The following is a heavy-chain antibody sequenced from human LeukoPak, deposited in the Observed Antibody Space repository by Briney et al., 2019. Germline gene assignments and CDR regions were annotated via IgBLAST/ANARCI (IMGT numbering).Heavy chain of an antibody. Sequence: GGSLRLSCAASGFTFSSYAMSWVRQAPGKGLDWVSSISGSGVSTYYTDSVKGRFTISRDNSKSTLYLQMNSLRAEDTAVYYCAQGSHCSGGSCRLDCWGQGTLVTVSS. V-gene: IGHV3-23*01. D-gene: IGHD2-15*01. CDR1: GFTFSSYA. CDR2: ISGSGVST. J-gene: IGHJ4*02. CDR3: AQGSHCSGGSCRLDC.